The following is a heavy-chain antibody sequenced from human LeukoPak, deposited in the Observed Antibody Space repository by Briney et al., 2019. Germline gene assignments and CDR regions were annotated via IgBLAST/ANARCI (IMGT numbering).Heavy chain of an antibody. CDR1: GYTFTSYY. V-gene: IGHV1-46*01. Sequence: ASVKVSCKASGYTFTSYYMHWVRQAPGQGLEWMGIINPSGGSTSYAQKFQGRVTMTRDTSTSTVYMELSSLRSEDTAVYYCARESYYYDSSGYYLYYYYGMDVWGQGTTVTVSS. D-gene: IGHD3-22*01. CDR2: INPSGGST. J-gene: IGHJ6*02. CDR3: ARESYYYDSSGYYLYYYYGMDV.